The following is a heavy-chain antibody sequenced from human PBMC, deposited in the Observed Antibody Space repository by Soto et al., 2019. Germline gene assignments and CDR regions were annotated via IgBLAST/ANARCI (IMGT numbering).Heavy chain of an antibody. CDR2: ISPDGSDV. CDR1: GFPFTNYW. J-gene: IGHJ4*02. D-gene: IGHD1-26*01. Sequence: GTLRFSCAAYGFPFTNYWMNWVRQTPGKGLMCVSRISPDGSDVGYADSVEGRFTVSRDSADNSLFLQMISLRVEDTAVYYCARWESVDCYLGIWGQGTLVTVSS. CDR3: ARWESVDCYLGI. V-gene: IGHV3-74*01.